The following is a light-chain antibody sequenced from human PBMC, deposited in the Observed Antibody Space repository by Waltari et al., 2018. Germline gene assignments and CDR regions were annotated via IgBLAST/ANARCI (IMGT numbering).Light chain of an antibody. CDR3: QQYDGNSRT. Sequence: TWRSSQSPNNWLAWYHQKPGKAPKLLIYKASTLEKGVPSRFSGSGSGAEFTLTISSLQPDDVATYYCQQYDGNSRTFGQGTKVEIK. J-gene: IGKJ1*01. CDR2: KAS. CDR1: QSPNNW. V-gene: IGKV1-5*03.